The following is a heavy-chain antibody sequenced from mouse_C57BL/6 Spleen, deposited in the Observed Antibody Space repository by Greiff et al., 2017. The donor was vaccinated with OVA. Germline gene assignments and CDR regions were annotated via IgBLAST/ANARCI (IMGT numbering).Heavy chain of an antibody. Sequence: QVQLQQPGAELVKPGASVKLSCKASGYTFTSYWMQWVKQRPGQGLEWIGELDPSASFTNYNQQFKGKATLTVDTSSSTAYMQLSSLTSEDSAGDYCAGGGYEGRFAYWGQGTLVTVSA. J-gene: IGHJ3*01. CDR1: GYTFTSYW. CDR2: LDPSASFT. V-gene: IGHV1-50*01. D-gene: IGHD1-1*02. CDR3: AGGGYEGRFAY.